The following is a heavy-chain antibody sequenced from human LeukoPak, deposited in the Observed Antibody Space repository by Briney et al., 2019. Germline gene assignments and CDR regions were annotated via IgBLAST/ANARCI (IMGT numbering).Heavy chain of an antibody. V-gene: IGHV4-59*08. D-gene: IGHD4-23*01. CDR2: IYYSGST. Sequence: SETLSLTCTVSGGSISSYYWSWIRQPAGKGLEWIGYIYYSGSTNYNPSLKSRVTISVDTSKNQFSLKLSSVTAADTAVYYCARLDGGNWYFDLWGRGTLVTVSS. J-gene: IGHJ2*01. CDR3: ARLDGGNWYFDL. CDR1: GGSISSYY.